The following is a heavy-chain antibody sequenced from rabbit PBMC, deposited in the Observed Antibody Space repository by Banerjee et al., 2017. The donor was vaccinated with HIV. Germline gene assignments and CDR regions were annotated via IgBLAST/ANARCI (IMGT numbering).Heavy chain of an antibody. CDR2: IYTGSSGST. Sequence: QQQLEESGGDLVKPGASLTLTCTASGLDFSSSDWICWVRQAPGKGLEWIASIYTGSSGSTYYASWAKGRFTISKTSSTTLTLRMTSLTAADTATYFCAKYAGDSYYSLWGPGTLVTVS. J-gene: IGHJ4*01. D-gene: IGHD8-1*01. V-gene: IGHV1S45*01. CDR3: AKYAGDSYYSL. CDR1: GLDFSSSDW.